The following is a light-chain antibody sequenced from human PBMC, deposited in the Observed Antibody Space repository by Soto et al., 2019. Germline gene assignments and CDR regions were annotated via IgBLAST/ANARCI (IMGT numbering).Light chain of an antibody. CDR3: LQYHNLWA. J-gene: IGKJ1*01. CDR1: QNIYYN. V-gene: IGKV3-15*01. CDR2: RAS. Sequence: IVMPQSPATLSVSPGESATLSCRASQNIYYNVAWYQHRPGQAPRLLIYRASTRATGVPARFSGSGSGTEFTLTISSLQSEDFTVYSCLQYHNLWAFGQGTKVDIK.